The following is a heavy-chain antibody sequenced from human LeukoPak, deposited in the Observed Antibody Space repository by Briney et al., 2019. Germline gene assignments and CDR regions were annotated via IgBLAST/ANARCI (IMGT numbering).Heavy chain of an antibody. CDR3: AKATYYDFWSGYSGRPYYFDY. D-gene: IGHD3-3*01. CDR2: ISWNSGSI. J-gene: IGHJ4*02. V-gene: IGHV3-9*03. CDR1: GFTFDDYA. Sequence: PGGSLRLSCAASGFTFDDYAMHWVRQAPGKGLEWVSGISWNSGSIGYADSVKGRFTISRDNAKNSLYLQMNSLRAEDMALYYCAKATYYDFWSGYSGRPYYFDYWGQGTLATVSS.